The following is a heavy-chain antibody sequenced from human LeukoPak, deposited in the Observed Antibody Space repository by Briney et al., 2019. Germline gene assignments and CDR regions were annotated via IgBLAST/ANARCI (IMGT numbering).Heavy chain of an antibody. D-gene: IGHD1-26*01. J-gene: IGHJ4*02. CDR2: IYYSGST. CDR1: GYSISSGYY. V-gene: IGHV4-61*01. Sequence: PSETLSLTCTVSGYSISSGYYWSWIRQPPGKGLEWIGYIYYSGSTNYNPSLKSRVTISVDTSKNQFSLKLSSVTAADTAVYYCARGGSYPIDYWGQGTLVTVSS. CDR3: ARGGSYPIDY.